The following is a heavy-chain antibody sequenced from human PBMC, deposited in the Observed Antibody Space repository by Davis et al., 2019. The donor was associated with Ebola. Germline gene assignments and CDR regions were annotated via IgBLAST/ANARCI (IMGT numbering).Heavy chain of an antibody. CDR3: AKNNWNDFIMLDY. Sequence: GGSLRLSCAASGFPFSDYYMSWIRQAPGKGLEGLSNIKQDGSEKYYVDSVKGRFTISRDNSKNTLYLQMNSLRAEDTAVYYCAKNNWNDFIMLDYWGQGARVTVSS. CDR1: GFPFSDYY. J-gene: IGHJ4*02. D-gene: IGHD1-1*01. CDR2: IKQDGSEK. V-gene: IGHV3-7*01.